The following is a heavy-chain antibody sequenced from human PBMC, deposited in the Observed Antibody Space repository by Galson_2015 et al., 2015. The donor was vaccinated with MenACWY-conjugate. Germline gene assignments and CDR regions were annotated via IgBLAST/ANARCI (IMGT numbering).Heavy chain of an antibody. J-gene: IGHJ4*02. CDR1: GFTFSSFW. D-gene: IGHD2-21*01. Sequence: SLRLSCAASGFTFSSFWMSWVRQAPGKGLECVANIKQDGSEKYYVDSVKGRFTISRDSAQNSLYLQINSLRAEDTAVYYCARGGATGGAFRYWGQGTLVTVSS. CDR3: ARGGATGGAFRY. CDR2: IKQDGSEK. V-gene: IGHV3-7*03.